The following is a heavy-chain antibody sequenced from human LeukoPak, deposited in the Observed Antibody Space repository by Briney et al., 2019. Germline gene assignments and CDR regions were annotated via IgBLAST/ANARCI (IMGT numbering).Heavy chain of an antibody. J-gene: IGHJ4*02. Sequence: GESLQISCKASGYTFSSYWIGWVRQMPGKGLEWMGIIYPGDSDTRYSPSFQGQVTISADKSISTAYLQWSSLKASDTAMYYCASSVEMATIDYWGQGTLVTVSS. V-gene: IGHV5-51*01. CDR2: IYPGDSDT. CDR3: ASSVEMATIDY. D-gene: IGHD5-24*01. CDR1: GYTFSSYW.